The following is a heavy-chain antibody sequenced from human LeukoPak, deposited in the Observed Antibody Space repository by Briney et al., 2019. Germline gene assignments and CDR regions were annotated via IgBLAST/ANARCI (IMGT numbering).Heavy chain of an antibody. CDR3: ARGGLWGSVFDY. Sequence: SETLSLTCTVSGGSISSDSYYWGWIRQPPGKGLEWIGYIYHSGSTNYNPSLKSRVTISVDTSKNQFSLKLSSVTAADTAVYYCARGGLWGSVFDYWGQGTLVTVSS. CDR1: GGSISSDSYY. V-gene: IGHV4-61*01. D-gene: IGHD7-27*01. CDR2: IYHSGST. J-gene: IGHJ4*02.